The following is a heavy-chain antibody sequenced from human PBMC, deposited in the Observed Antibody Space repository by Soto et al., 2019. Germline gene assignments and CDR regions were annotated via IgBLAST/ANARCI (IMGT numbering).Heavy chain of an antibody. J-gene: IGHJ4*02. CDR3: ARDPRDSSGTLDY. Sequence: QVQLQESGPGLVKPSQTLSLTCTVSGGSISSGGYYWSWIRQHPGKGLEWIGYIYYSGSTYYNPALRSRVTISVDTSKNQFSLKLSSVTAADTAVYYCARDPRDSSGTLDYWGQGTLVTVSS. CDR2: IYYSGST. CDR1: GGSISSGGYY. V-gene: IGHV4-31*03. D-gene: IGHD1-7*01.